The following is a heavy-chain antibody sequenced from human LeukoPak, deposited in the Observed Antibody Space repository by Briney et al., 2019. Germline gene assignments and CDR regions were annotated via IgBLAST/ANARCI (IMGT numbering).Heavy chain of an antibody. V-gene: IGHV1-18*01. D-gene: IGHD5-18*01. CDR2: ISPYNDNS. Sequence: PGASVKVSCKASGYTFTSFHVSWVRQAPGQGLEWMGWISPYNDNSNYAQKFQGRVTMTTDSSTSTAYMELRSLRSDDTAIYYCARGGYSYGYIQYYYFDSWGQGTLVTVSS. J-gene: IGHJ4*02. CDR1: GYTFTSFH. CDR3: ARGGYSYGYIQYYYFDS.